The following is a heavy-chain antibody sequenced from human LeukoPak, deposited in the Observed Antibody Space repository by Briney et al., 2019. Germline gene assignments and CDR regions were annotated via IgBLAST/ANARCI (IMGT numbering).Heavy chain of an antibody. V-gene: IGHV3-53*01. Sequence: GGSLRLSCAASGFTVSSNYMSWVRQAPGKGLEWVSVIYSGGSTYYADSVEGRFTISRDNSKNTLYLQMNSLRAEDTAVYYCALGRNYYDSTLGYWGQGTLVTVSS. CDR1: GFTVSSNY. D-gene: IGHD3-22*01. J-gene: IGHJ4*02. CDR2: IYSGGST. CDR3: ALGRNYYDSTLGY.